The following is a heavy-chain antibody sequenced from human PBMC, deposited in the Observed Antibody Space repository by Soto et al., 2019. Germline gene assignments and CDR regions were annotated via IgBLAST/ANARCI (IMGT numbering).Heavy chain of an antibody. Sequence: QVQLQESGPGLEKPSETLSLTCTVSGGSISSYYWSWIRQPPGKGLEWIGYIYYSGSTNYNPSLKRRVTISVDTSKNQFSLKLSAVTAADTAVYYCARGHSSSWYYYYGMDVWGQGTTVTVSS. J-gene: IGHJ6*02. CDR2: IYYSGST. D-gene: IGHD6-13*01. CDR1: GGSISSYY. V-gene: IGHV4-59*01. CDR3: ARGHSSSWYYYYGMDV.